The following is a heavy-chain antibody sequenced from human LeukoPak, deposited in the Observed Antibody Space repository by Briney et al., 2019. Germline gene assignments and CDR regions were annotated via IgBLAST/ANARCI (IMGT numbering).Heavy chain of an antibody. D-gene: IGHD1-14*01. CDR1: GFTFSDYY. CDR3: AKESGVGIIRAFEY. J-gene: IGHJ4*02. CDR2: IRFDGSNT. Sequence: GGSLRLSCAASGFTFSDYYMSWIRQAPGKGLEWVAFIRFDGSNTYYADPVKGRFTISRDNSKNTLYLQMNSLRAEDTAVYYCAKESGVGIIRAFEYWGKGTLITVSS. V-gene: IGHV3-30*02.